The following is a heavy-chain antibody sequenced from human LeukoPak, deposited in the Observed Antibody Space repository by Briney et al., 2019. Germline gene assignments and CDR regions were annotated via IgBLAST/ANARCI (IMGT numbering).Heavy chain of an antibody. D-gene: IGHD6-19*01. CDR1: GFTFSSYS. CDR2: ITTSSTYI. V-gene: IGHV3-21*01. CDR3: ARGKYSSGWFDY. Sequence: KPGGSLRLSCAASGFTFSSYSMSWVRQAPGKGLEWVSSITTSSTYISYADSVEGRFTISRDNAKNSLYLQMNSLRAEDTAVYYCARGKYSSGWFDYWGQGTLVTVSS. J-gene: IGHJ4*02.